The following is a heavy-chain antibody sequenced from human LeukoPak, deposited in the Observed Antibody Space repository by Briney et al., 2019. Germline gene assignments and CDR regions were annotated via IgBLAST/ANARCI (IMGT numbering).Heavy chain of an antibody. D-gene: IGHD3-16*01. J-gene: IGHJ6*02. CDR2: VKGDGSDT. CDR1: GFTFTTYW. CDR3: ARSEYEYGYGHWGLDV. Sequence: PGGSLRLSCAASGFTFTTYWMHWVRQAPGKGLVWGSRVKGDGSDTNYAESVRGRFTISRDNAKNTVYLQMNSLRAEDTAVYYCARSEYEYGYGHWGLDVWGQGTTVTVSS. V-gene: IGHV3-74*01.